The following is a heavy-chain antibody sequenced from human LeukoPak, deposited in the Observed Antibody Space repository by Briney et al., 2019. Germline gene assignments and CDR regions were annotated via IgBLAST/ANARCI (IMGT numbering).Heavy chain of an antibody. J-gene: IGHJ4*02. D-gene: IGHD4-17*01. Sequence: GGSLRLSCAASGFTFSTSWMSCVRQSPGKGREWVANMSPDGSVKNYVDPMKGRFTISRDNAKPSLYLEMNRLRAEDTAIYYCARDPAYGAVDYRGQGTLVTVSS. CDR1: GFTFSTSW. CDR3: ARDPAYGAVDY. V-gene: IGHV3-7*01. CDR2: MSPDGSVK.